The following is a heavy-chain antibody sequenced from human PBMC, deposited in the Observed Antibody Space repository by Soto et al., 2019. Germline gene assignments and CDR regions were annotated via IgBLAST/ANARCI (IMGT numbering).Heavy chain of an antibody. Sequence: PSETLSLTCTVSGGSISSYYWSWIRQPPGKGLEWIGYIYYTGSTNYNPSLKSRVTISVDTSKNQFSLKLSSVTAADTAVYYCARGRNYDILTGYYGWFDPWGQGTLVTVSX. CDR3: ARGRNYDILTGYYGWFDP. CDR1: GGSISSYY. J-gene: IGHJ5*02. V-gene: IGHV4-59*12. CDR2: IYYTGST. D-gene: IGHD3-9*01.